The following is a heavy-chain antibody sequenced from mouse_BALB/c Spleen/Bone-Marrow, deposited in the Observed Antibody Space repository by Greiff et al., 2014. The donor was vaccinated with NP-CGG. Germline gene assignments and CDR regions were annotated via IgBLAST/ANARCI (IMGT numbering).Heavy chain of an antibody. CDR1: GFNIKDTY. D-gene: IGHD1-1*01. J-gene: IGHJ2*01. Sequence: EVQLQESGAELVKPGASVKLSCTASGFNIKDTYMHWVKQRPEQGLEWIGRIDPANGNTKYDPKFQGKATITADTSSNTAYLQLSSLTSEDTAVYYCARYYYGSSYFDYWGQCTTLTVSS. CDR3: ARYYYGSSYFDY. CDR2: IDPANGNT. V-gene: IGHV14-3*02.